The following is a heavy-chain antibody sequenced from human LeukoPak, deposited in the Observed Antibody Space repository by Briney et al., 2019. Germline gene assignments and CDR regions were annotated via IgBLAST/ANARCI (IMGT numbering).Heavy chain of an antibody. D-gene: IGHD3-16*02. Sequence: GGSLRLSCAASGFTFSSYWMHWVRQAPGKGLVWVSRINSDGSYTSDADSVKGRFTISRDNAKNTLYLQMNSLRAEDTAVYYCATAGSYRFDYWGQGTLVTAPS. CDR2: INSDGSYT. V-gene: IGHV3-74*01. CDR1: GFTFSSYW. J-gene: IGHJ4*02. CDR3: ATAGSYRFDY.